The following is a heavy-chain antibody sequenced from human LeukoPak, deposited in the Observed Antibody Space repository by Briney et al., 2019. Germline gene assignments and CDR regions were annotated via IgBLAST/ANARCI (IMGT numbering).Heavy chain of an antibody. V-gene: IGHV3-23*01. Sequence: GGPLRLPCGLCGLTFSNYAVSGLPDSPGKAVVGVSGMNDWDHGLYSGQSVRGRLTIARDNSKNMMFLQMDSLRAEETATYYCAKHQDAHWNEAGWFDSWGQGILVTVSS. D-gene: IGHD1-1*01. CDR2: MNDWDHGL. J-gene: IGHJ5*01. CDR1: GLTFSNYA. CDR3: AKHQDAHWNEAGWFDS.